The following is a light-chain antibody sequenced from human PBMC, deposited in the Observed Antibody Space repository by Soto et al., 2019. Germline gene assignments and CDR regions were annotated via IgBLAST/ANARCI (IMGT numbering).Light chain of an antibody. V-gene: IGLV1-40*01. J-gene: IGLJ2*01. CDR2: RNT. CDR1: SSNIGAGFD. Sequence: QSVLTQPPSVSGAPGQRVTISCTGSSSNIGAGFDVHWYQQFPGIAPTLLIYRNTIRPSGVPDRFSGSKSGTSASLAITGLQAEDEADYYCQSFWVFGGGTKLTVL. CDR3: QSFWV.